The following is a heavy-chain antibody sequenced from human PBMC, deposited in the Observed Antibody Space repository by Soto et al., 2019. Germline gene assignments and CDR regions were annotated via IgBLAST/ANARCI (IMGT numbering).Heavy chain of an antibody. Sequence: GGSLRLSCAASGFTFSSYWRSWVRQAPGKGLEWVANIKQDGSEKYYVDSVKGRFTISRDNAKNSLYLQMNSLRAEDTAVYYCARSPSGYFDYWGQGTLVTVSS. CDR3: ARSPSGYFDY. CDR1: GFTFSSYW. V-gene: IGHV3-7*03. D-gene: IGHD3-10*01. CDR2: IKQDGSEK. J-gene: IGHJ4*02.